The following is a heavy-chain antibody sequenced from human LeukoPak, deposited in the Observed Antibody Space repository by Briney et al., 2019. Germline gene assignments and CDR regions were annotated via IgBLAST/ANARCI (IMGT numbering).Heavy chain of an antibody. CDR1: GFTFNTYN. Sequence: GGSLRLSCAASGFTFNTYNMNWVRQAPGKGLEWVSSISSSSSYMYYADSVRGRFTISRDNAKSSLYLQMNSLRAEDTAVYYCARLIAVTATRNFDYWGQGTLVTVSS. J-gene: IGHJ4*02. D-gene: IGHD6-19*01. V-gene: IGHV3-21*01. CDR2: ISSSSSYM. CDR3: ARLIAVTATRNFDY.